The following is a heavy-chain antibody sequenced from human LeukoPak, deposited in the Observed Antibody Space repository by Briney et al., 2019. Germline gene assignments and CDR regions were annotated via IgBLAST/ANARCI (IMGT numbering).Heavy chain of an antibody. CDR2: IYYSGST. D-gene: IGHD2-8*01. J-gene: IGHJ4*02. Sequence: PSETLSLTCTVSGGSISSSSYYWGWIRQPPGKGLEWIGSIYYSGSTYYNPSLKSRVTISVDTSKNQFSLKLSSVTAADTAVYYSARGYCTNAVCTLGPTQAWGQGTLVTVSS. V-gene: IGHV4-39*07. CDR1: GGSISSSSYY. CDR3: ARGYCTNAVCTLGPTQA.